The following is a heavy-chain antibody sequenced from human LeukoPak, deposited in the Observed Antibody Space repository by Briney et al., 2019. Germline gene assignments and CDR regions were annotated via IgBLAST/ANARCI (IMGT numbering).Heavy chain of an antibody. CDR1: GGSISSYY. Sequence: SETRSLTCTVSGGSISSYYWSWIRQPPGKGLEWIGYIYYSGSTNYNPSLKSRVTISVDTSKNQFSLKLSSVTAADTAVYYCARARCDYGSGSYRHAFDIWGQGTMVTVSS. J-gene: IGHJ3*02. D-gene: IGHD3-10*01. CDR3: ARARCDYGSGSYRHAFDI. V-gene: IGHV4-59*01. CDR2: IYYSGST.